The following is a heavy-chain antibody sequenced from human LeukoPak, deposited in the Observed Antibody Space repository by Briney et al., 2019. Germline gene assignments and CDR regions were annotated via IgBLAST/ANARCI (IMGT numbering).Heavy chain of an antibody. CDR1: GFTFSSYS. V-gene: IGHV3-21*01. J-gene: IGHJ3*02. D-gene: IGHD3-22*01. Sequence: GGSLRLSCAASGFTFSSYSMNWVRQAPGKGLEWVSSISSSSSYIYYADSVKGRFTISRDNAKNSLYLQMNSLRAEDAAVYYCARDLITMIVTNSGGAFDIWGQGTMVTVSS. CDR2: ISSSSSYI. CDR3: ARDLITMIVTNSGGAFDI.